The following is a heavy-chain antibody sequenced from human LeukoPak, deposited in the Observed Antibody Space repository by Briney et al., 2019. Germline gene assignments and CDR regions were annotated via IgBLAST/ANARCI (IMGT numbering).Heavy chain of an antibody. CDR2: IIPIFGTA. J-gene: IGHJ4*02. Sequence: SVKVSCKASGYTFTSYAISWVRQAPGQGLEWMGGIIPIFGTANYAQKFQGRVTITADESTSTAYMELSSLRSEDTAVYYCARREGYTYSVDYWGQGTLVTVSS. CDR1: GYTFTSYA. V-gene: IGHV1-69*13. CDR3: ARREGYTYSVDY. D-gene: IGHD2-21*01.